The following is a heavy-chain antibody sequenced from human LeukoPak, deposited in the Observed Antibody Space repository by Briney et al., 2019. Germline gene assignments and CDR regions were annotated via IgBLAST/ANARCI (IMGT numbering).Heavy chain of an antibody. CDR2: IKSKTDGGTT. CDR3: TRGLFGVVNDAXDI. V-gene: IGHV3-15*01. J-gene: IGHJ3*02. D-gene: IGHD3-3*01. CDR1: GFTFDNAW. Sequence: PGGSLRLSCAASGFTFDNAWMNWVRQAPGKGLEWVGRIKSKTDGGTTDYAAPVKGRFTISRDDSKNTLYLQMNSLKTEDTAVYYCTRGLFGVVNDAXDIWGQGTMVTVSS.